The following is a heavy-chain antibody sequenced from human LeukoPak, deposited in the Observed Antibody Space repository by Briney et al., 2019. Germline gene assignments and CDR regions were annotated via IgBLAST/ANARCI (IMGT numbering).Heavy chain of an antibody. V-gene: IGHV3-23*01. CDR3: AKSNWDDAFDI. CDR2: ISGSAHKI. Sequence: GGSLRLSCVASGITFSNYAVSWVRQAPEKGLDWVSVISGSAHKIRYADSVKGRFTISRDNSENIVYLQMNNLRAEDTAVYYCAKSNWDDAFDIWGQGTMVTVSS. J-gene: IGHJ3*02. CDR1: GITFSNYA. D-gene: IGHD7-27*01.